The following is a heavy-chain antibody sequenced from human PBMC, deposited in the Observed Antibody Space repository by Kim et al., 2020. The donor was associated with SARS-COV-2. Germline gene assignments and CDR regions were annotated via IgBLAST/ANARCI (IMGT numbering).Heavy chain of an antibody. J-gene: IGHJ4*02. CDR2: ISYDGSNK. Sequence: GGSLRLSCAASGFTFSSYAIHWVRQAPGKGLEWVAVISYDGSNKYYADSVKGRFAISRDNSKNTLYLQMNSLRAEDTAVYYCAREATSSSWTHFDYWGQGTLVTVSS. CDR3: AREATSSSWTHFDY. V-gene: IGHV3-30*09. CDR1: GFTFSSYA. D-gene: IGHD6-13*01.